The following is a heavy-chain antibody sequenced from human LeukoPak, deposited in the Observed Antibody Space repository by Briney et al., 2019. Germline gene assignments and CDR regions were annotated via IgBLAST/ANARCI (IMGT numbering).Heavy chain of an antibody. J-gene: IGHJ4*02. V-gene: IGHV3-49*04. Sequence: GGSLRLSCTASGFTFGDYAMSWVRQAPGKGLEWVGFIRSKAYGGATEYAASVKGRFTISRDDSKSIAYLQMNSLKTEDTAVYYCTREGRGSDAFDYWGQGTLVTVSS. CDR1: GFTFGDYA. D-gene: IGHD3-16*01. CDR2: IRSKAYGGAT. CDR3: TREGRGSDAFDY.